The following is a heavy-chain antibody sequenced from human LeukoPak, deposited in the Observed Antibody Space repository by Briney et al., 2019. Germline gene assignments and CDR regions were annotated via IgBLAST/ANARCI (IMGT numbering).Heavy chain of an antibody. CDR3: AKDALLWFGGNNWFDP. V-gene: IGHV3-30*02. CDR2: IRYDGSNK. D-gene: IGHD3-10*01. Sequence: PGGSLRLSGAASGFTFSSYGMHWVRQAPGKGLEWVAFIRYDGSNKYYADSVKGRFTISRDNSKNTPYLQMNSLRAEDTAVYYCAKDALLWFGGNNWFDPWGQGTLVTVSS. CDR1: GFTFSSYG. J-gene: IGHJ5*02.